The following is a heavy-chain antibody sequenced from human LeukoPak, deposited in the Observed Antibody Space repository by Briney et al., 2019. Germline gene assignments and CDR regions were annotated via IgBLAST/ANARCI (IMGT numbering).Heavy chain of an antibody. D-gene: IGHD2/OR15-2a*01. Sequence: SETLSLTCTVSGDSIRSSSYHWGWIRQPPGKGLEWIGSIYYSGSTYNNRSLKRRLTISIDTSKNQFSLRLSSVTAADTAVYYCTRDRKPLRSGRDYYYGMDVWGQGTTVTVSS. CDR2: IYYSGST. J-gene: IGHJ6*02. CDR3: TRDRKPLRSGRDYYYGMDV. CDR1: GDSIRSSSYH. V-gene: IGHV4-39*07.